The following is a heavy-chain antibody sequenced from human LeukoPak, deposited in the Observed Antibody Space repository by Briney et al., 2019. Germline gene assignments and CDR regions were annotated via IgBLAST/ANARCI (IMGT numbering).Heavy chain of an antibody. CDR1: GYTFTSYG. D-gene: IGHD4-11*01. CDR2: ISAYNGNT. Sequence: ASVTVSSKASGYTFTSYGISWVRQAPRQGVEWMGWISAYNGNTNYAQKLQGRVTMTTDTSTSTAYMELRSLRSDDTAVYYCARSSNSNYYYGMDVWGQGTTVTVSS. V-gene: IGHV1-18*01. J-gene: IGHJ6*02. CDR3: ARSSNSNYYYGMDV.